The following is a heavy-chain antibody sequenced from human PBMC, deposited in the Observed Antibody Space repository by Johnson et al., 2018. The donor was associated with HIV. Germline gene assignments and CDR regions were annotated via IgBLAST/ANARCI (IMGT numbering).Heavy chain of an antibody. CDR1: GFTVSSTY. Sequence: VQLVESGGDLIQPGGSLRLSCAASGFTVSSTYMSWVRQAPGKGLEWLSVLYSDGRTYYADSVKGRFTISIDGSKNTLFLQMNSLRAEDTAVYYCARRCSSSSCSHGAFDIWGQGTVVTVSS. CDR3: ARRCSSSSCSHGAFDI. D-gene: IGHD2-2*01. J-gene: IGHJ3*02. V-gene: IGHV3-53*01. CDR2: LYSDGRT.